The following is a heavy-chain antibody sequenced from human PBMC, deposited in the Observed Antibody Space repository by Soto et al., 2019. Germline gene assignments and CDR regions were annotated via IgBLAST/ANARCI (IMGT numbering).Heavy chain of an antibody. V-gene: IGHV3-21*01. Sequence: GVADFTIAGFSRNRVSKDRGKGLEWVSSISSTTNYIYYADSMKGRFTVSRDNAKNSVYLEMNSLSAEDTAVYYCARESEDLTSDLDCWGHGTLVPVTS. CDR2: ISSTTNYI. J-gene: IGHJ4*01. CDR1: DFTIAGFS. CDR3: ARESEDLTSDLDC.